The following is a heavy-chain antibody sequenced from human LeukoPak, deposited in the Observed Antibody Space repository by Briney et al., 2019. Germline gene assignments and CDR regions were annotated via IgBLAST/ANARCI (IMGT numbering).Heavy chain of an antibody. J-gene: IGHJ4*02. CDR1: GFTFSDYW. Sequence: GGSLRLSCTASGFTFSDYWVYWVRQAPGKGLVWVSRIKSDGTGILYEDFAEGRFTISRDNAKNALYLQMTSLREEDTAVYYCVRGQTIDYWGQGILVTVSS. CDR3: VRGQTIDY. V-gene: IGHV3-74*03. CDR2: IKSDGTGI. D-gene: IGHD3-10*01.